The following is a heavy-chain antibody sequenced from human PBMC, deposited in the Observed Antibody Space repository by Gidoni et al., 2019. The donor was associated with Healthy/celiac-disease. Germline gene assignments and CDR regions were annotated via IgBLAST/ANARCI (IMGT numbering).Heavy chain of an antibody. CDR3: TTEGYSYGYSSAFDI. D-gene: IGHD5-18*01. CDR2: IKSKTDGGTT. Sequence: EVQLVESGGGLVKPGGSLRLSCAASGFTFSNAWMSWVRQAPGKGLEWVGRIKSKTDGGTTDYAAPVKGRFTISRDDSKNTLYLQMNSLKTEDTAVYYWTTEGYSYGYSSAFDIWGQGTMVTVSS. CDR1: GFTFSNAW. V-gene: IGHV3-15*01. J-gene: IGHJ3*02.